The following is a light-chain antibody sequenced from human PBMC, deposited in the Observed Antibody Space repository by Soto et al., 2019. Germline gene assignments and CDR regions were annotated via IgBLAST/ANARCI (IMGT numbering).Light chain of an antibody. CDR2: KAS. J-gene: IGKJ5*01. V-gene: IGKV1-5*03. Sequence: DIQMTQSPSTLSASVVDRVTITCLASQTISTFLSWYQHKPGKPPNLLIYKASTLASGVPSRFSGSGSGTDFTLTISSLQPEDFVTYYCQQSYNSPITFGQGTRLEIK. CDR1: QTISTF. CDR3: QQSYNSPIT.